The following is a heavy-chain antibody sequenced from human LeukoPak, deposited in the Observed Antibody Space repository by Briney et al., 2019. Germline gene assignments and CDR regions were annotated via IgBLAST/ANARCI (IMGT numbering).Heavy chain of an antibody. CDR3: ARVEYSSSFDY. J-gene: IGHJ4*02. Sequence: KSSETLSLTCTVSGGSISSNYWSWIRQPAGKGLEWIGRIYTSGSTNYNPSLKSRVTISVDTSKNQFSLKLSSVTAADTAVYYCARVEYSSSFDYWGQGTLVTVSS. D-gene: IGHD6-6*01. CDR1: GGSISSNY. V-gene: IGHV4-4*07. CDR2: IYTSGST.